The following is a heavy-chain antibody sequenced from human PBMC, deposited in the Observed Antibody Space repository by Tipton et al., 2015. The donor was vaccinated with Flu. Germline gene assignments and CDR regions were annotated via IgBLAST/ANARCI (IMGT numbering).Heavy chain of an antibody. CDR3: VRSLSRANWFDP. J-gene: IGHJ5*02. CDR1: GASLSTSTLY. D-gene: IGHD3-3*02. V-gene: IGHV4-39*07. Sequence: TLSLTCTVSGASLSTSTLYWGWTRQPPGKGLEWIGSIYYSGTTYYNPSLKSRVTISVDTSKNQFSLKLSSVTAADTAVYYCVRSLSRANWFDPWGQGTLVTVSS. CDR2: IYYSGTT.